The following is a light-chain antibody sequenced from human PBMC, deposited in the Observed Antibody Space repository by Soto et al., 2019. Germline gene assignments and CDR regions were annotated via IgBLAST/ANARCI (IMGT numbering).Light chain of an antibody. J-gene: IGKJ5*01. CDR1: QSVSSSY. V-gene: IGKV3-20*01. CDR2: GAS. Sequence: EIVLTQSPDTLSLSPGGRATLSCRASQSVSSSYLAWYQQKPGQAPRLLIYGASSRATGIPDRFSGSGSGTDFTLTISRLEPEDFAVYYCQQYGSSLSITFGQGTRLEIK. CDR3: QQYGSSLSIT.